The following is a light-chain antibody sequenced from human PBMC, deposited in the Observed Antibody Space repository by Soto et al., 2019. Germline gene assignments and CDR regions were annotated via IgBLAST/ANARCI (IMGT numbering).Light chain of an antibody. CDR2: RNN. V-gene: IGLV1-47*01. Sequence: QLVLTQPPSASGTPGQRVTISCSGSSSNIGSNYVYWYQQFPGTAPKLLIYRNNQWPSGVPDRFSGSKSGTSASLAISGLRSEDEADYYCATWDDSLSGYVFGTGTKVTVL. CDR1: SSNIGSNY. CDR3: ATWDDSLSGYV. J-gene: IGLJ1*01.